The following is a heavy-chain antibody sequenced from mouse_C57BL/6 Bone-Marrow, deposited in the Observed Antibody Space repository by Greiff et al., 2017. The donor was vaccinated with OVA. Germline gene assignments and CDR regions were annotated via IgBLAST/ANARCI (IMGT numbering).Heavy chain of an antibody. CDR2: ISSGGDYI. D-gene: IGHD3-3*01. CDR3: TRDGTWGAWFAY. J-gene: IGHJ3*01. Sequence: EVKLMESGEGLVKPGGSLKLSCAASGFTFSSYAMSWVRQTPEKRLEWVAYISSGGDYIYYADTVKGRFTISRDNARNTLYLQMSRLKSEDTAMYYCTRDGTWGAWFAYWGQGTLVTVSA. V-gene: IGHV5-9-1*02. CDR1: GFTFSSYA.